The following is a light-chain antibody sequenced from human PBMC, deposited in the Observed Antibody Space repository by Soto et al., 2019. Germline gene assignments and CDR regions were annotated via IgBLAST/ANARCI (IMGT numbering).Light chain of an antibody. V-gene: IGLV6-57*01. J-gene: IGLJ3*02. CDR3: HSYDSSKQV. CDR1: SGSICGNY. CDR2: EGN. Sequence: NFMLAQPHSVRESPGKTVTISCTRSSGSICGNYVQWYQQRPGSSPTIVIYEGNQRPSGAPDRFSGSIDSSSNSASLTISGLKTEDEADYYCHSYDSSKQVFSGGTKLTVL.